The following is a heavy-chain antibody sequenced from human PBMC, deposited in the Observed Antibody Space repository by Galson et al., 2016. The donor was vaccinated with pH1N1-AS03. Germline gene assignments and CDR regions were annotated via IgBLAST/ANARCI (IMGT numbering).Heavy chain of an antibody. CDR3: ARSFLGETDD. CDR1: GYTFTTYA. Sequence: SCKASGYTFTTYAINWVRQAAGQGLEWMVWLPPNNGNTGYAQRFQGRVTMTRNTSISTAYMELSGLQSEDTAVYYCARSFLGETDDWGQGTLVIVSS. V-gene: IGHV1-8*01. CDR2: LPPNNGNT. D-gene: IGHD3-16*01. J-gene: IGHJ4*02.